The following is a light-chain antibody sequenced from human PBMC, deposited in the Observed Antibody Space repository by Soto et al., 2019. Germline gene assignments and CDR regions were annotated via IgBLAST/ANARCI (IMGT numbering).Light chain of an antibody. CDR1: QSVNLN. V-gene: IGKV3-20*01. J-gene: IGKJ1*01. CDR3: HQYDSWT. CDR2: GAS. Sequence: EIVMTPSPATLSLSPVERATLSCRASQSVNLNLAWYQQKPGQAPRLLIYGASSRATGIPDRFSGSGSGTDFTLTISRLEPEDFAVYYCHQYDSWTFGRGTKVDI.